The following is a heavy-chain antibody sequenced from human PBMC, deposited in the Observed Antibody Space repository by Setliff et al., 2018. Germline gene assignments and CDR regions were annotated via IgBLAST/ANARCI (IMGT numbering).Heavy chain of an antibody. CDR2: INHSGST. CDR1: GGSFSGYY. V-gene: IGHV4-34*01. CDR3: AREAGYYDSSGPVGVPYYYYMDV. J-gene: IGHJ6*03. Sequence: KASETLSLTCAVYGGSFSGYYWSWIRQPPGKGLEWIGEINHSGSTNYNPSLKSRVTISVDTSKNQFSLKLSSVTAADTAVYYCAREAGYYDSSGPVGVPYYYYMDVWGKGTTVTVSS. D-gene: IGHD3-22*01.